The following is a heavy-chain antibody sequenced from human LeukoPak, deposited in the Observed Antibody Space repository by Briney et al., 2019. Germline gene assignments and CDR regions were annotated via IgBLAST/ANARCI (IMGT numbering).Heavy chain of an antibody. CDR2: IYHSGST. J-gene: IGHJ4*02. Sequence: SETLSLTCTVSGYSISSGYYWGWIRQPPGKGLEWIGSIYHSGSTYYNPSLKSRVTISVDTSKNQFSLKLSSVTAADTAVYYCARRRVDTAMEFDYWGQGTLVTVSS. V-gene: IGHV4-38-2*02. D-gene: IGHD5-18*01. CDR1: GYSISSGYY. CDR3: ARRRVDTAMEFDY.